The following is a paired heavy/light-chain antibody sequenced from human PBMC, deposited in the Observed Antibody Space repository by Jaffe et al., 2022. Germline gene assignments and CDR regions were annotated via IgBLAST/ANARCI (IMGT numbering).Light chain of an antibody. Sequence: DIVTTQSPDSLAVSLGERATINCKSSQSVLSTSNNKNYLAWYQQKPGQPPKLLIYWASTRESGVPDRFSGSGSGTDFTLTISSLQAEDVAVYYCQQYYSIPLAFGQGTKVEIK. CDR3: QQYYSIPLA. V-gene: IGKV4-1*01. CDR1: QSVLSTSNNKNY. J-gene: IGKJ1*01. CDR2: WAS.
Heavy chain of an antibody. Sequence: EAQLVESGGGLVEPGGSLRLSCVGLGLTLRDVWMSWVRRTPGKGLEWVGRLTHDGATDYPAPVKGRFTISRDDSKNTVYLQMNSLKAEDTALYYCATGSKGETLRHTFDYWGQGTLVTVSS. CDR3: ATGSKGETLRHTFDY. CDR2: LTHDGAT. J-gene: IGHJ4*02. D-gene: IGHD3-3*01. CDR1: GLTLRDVW. V-gene: IGHV3-15*01.